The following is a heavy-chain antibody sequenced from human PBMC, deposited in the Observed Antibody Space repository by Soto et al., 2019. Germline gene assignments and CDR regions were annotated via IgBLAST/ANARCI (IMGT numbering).Heavy chain of an antibody. CDR1: GFTFSDYY. D-gene: IGHD2-15*01. Sequence: GGSLRLSCAASGFTFSDYYMSWIRQAPGKGLEWVSYISSSGSTIYYADSVKGRFTISRDNAKNSLYLQMNSLRAEDTAVYYCARDGSPDIVEVVAAIDDAFDIWSQGTMVTVSS. CDR3: ARDGSPDIVEVVAAIDDAFDI. CDR2: ISSSGSTI. V-gene: IGHV3-11*01. J-gene: IGHJ3*02.